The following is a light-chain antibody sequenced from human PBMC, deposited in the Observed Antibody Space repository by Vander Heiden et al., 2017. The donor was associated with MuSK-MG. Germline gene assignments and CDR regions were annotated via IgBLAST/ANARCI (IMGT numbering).Light chain of an antibody. V-gene: IGKV3-15*01. CDR2: DAS. CDR3: QQYSNYRRST. Sequence: EIVMTQSPATLSVSPGERATLSCRASQSVSSNLSWYQQKPGPTPRLLIYDASTRATGIPARFSGAGSGTEFTLTISSLQSVDVAVYYCQQYSNYRRSTFGQGTRLEIK. CDR1: QSVSSN. J-gene: IGKJ5*01.